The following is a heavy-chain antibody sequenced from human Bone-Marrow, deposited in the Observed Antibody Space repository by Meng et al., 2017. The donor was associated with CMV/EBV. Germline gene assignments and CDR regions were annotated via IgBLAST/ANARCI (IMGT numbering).Heavy chain of an antibody. V-gene: IGHV4-59*01. J-gene: IGHJ6*02. Sequence: SETLSLPCTVSGGPISSYYWSWIRQPPGKGLEWIGYIYYSGSTNYNPSLKSRVTISVDTSKNQFSLKLSSVTAADTAVYYCARSAHYDFWSGYSSTYYYYYGMDVWGQGTTGPVSS. CDR3: ARSAHYDFWSGYSSTYYYYYGMDV. CDR1: GGPISSYY. D-gene: IGHD3-3*01. CDR2: IYYSGST.